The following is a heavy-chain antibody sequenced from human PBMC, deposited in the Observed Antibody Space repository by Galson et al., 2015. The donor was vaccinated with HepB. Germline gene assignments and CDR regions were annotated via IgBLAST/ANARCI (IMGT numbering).Heavy chain of an antibody. Sequence: SVKVSCKASGYTFSGYHMHWVRQAPGQGLEWMGRINPNSGGTNYAQKFQGRVTMTRDTSITTAYMELSRLRSDDTAVYYCARVVRERYCSGGSCYGIDYWGQGTPVIVSS. D-gene: IGHD2-15*01. V-gene: IGHV1-2*06. CDR1: GYTFSGYH. CDR3: ARVVRERYCSGGSCYGIDY. CDR2: INPNSGGT. J-gene: IGHJ4*02.